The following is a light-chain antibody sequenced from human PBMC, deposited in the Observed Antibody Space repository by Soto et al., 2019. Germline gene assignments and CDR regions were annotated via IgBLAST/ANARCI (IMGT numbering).Light chain of an antibody. V-gene: IGKV3-15*01. J-gene: IGKJ4*01. CDR2: GAS. Sequence: EIVMTQSPATLSVSPGERAILSCRASKSVSNNLAWYQQKPGQAPRLLFYGASTRATGIPARFSGSGSGTEFTLSISSLQSEDFAIYYCQQYNNWPPLTFGGGTKVEIK. CDR1: KSVSNN. CDR3: QQYNNWPPLT.